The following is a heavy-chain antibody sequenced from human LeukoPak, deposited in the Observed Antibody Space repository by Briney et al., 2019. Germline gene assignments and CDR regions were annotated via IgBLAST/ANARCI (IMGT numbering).Heavy chain of an antibody. CDR2: ISAYNGNT. Sequence: ASVKVSCKASGYTFTSYDINWVRQATGQGLEWMGWISAYNGNTNYAQKLQGRVTMTTDTSTSTAYMELRSLRSDDTAVYYCARDPPSWNYGYRWGQGTLVTVSS. J-gene: IGHJ4*02. CDR3: ARDPPSWNYGYR. D-gene: IGHD1-7*01. CDR1: GYTFTSYD. V-gene: IGHV1-18*01.